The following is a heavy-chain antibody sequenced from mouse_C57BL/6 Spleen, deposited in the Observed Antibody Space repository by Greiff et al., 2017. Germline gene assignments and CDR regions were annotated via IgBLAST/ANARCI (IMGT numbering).Heavy chain of an antibody. Sequence: VQLQQSGPELVKPGASVKISCKASGYTFTDYYMNWVKQSHGKSLEWIGDINPNNGGTSYNQKFKGKATLTVDKSSSTAYMELRSLTSEDSAVYYCASITTVVAPFDYWGQGTTLTVSS. D-gene: IGHD1-1*01. V-gene: IGHV1-26*01. J-gene: IGHJ2*01. CDR1: GYTFTDYY. CDR3: ASITTVVAPFDY. CDR2: INPNNGGT.